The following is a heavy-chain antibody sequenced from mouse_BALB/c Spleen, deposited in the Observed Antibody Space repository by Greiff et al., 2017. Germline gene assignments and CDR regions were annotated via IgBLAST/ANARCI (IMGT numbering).Heavy chain of an antibody. CDR3: ARKLGRGAMDY. D-gene: IGHD4-1*01. Sequence: EVMLVESGGGLVKPGGSLKLSCAASGFTFSSYAMSWVRQSPEKRLEWVAEISSGGSYTYYPDTVTGRFTISRDNAKNTLYLEMSSLRSEDTAMYYCARKLGRGAMDYWGQGTSVTVSS. CDR1: GFTFSSYA. CDR2: ISSGGSYT. J-gene: IGHJ4*01. V-gene: IGHV5-9-4*01.